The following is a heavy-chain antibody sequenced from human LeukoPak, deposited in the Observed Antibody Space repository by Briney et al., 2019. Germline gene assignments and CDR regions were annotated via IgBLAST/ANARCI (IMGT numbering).Heavy chain of an antibody. CDR1: GGSISSYY. CDR2: VYYSGST. D-gene: IGHD5-18*01. V-gene: IGHV4-59*01. CDR3: ARGGYSYGYAYYFDY. Sequence: SETLSLTCTVSGGSISSYYWSWIRQPPGKGLEWIGYVYYSGSTNYNPSLKSRVTISVDTSKNQFSLKLSSVTAADTAVYYCARGGYSYGYAYYFDYWGQGTLVTVSS. J-gene: IGHJ4*02.